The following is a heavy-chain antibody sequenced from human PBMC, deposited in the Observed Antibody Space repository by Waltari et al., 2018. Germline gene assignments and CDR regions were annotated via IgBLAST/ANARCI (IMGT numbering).Heavy chain of an antibody. D-gene: IGHD7-27*01. J-gene: IGHJ4*02. V-gene: IGHV1-69*01. CDR3: ARENGDPGLWDY. Sequence: NYAQKFQGRVTITADESTSTAYMELSSLRSEDTAVYYCARENGDPGLWDYWGQGTLVTVSS.